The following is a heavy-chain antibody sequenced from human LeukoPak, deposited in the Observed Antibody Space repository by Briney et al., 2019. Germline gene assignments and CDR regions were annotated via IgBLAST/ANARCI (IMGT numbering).Heavy chain of an antibody. D-gene: IGHD6-13*01. CDR2: INHSGST. CDR3: ARHVGIAAAAVINWIDP. CDR1: GGSFSGYY. Sequence: SETLSLTCAVYGGSFSGYYWSWIRQPPGKGLEGIGEINHSGSTNYNPSLKSRVTISVDTSKNQFSLKLRSVTAADTAVYYCARHVGIAAAAVINWIDPWGQGILVTVSS. V-gene: IGHV4-34*01. J-gene: IGHJ5*02.